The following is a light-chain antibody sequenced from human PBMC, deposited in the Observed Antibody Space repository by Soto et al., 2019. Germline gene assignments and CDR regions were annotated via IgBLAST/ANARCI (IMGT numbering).Light chain of an antibody. J-gene: IGKJ5*01. CDR1: QSVSSSY. V-gene: IGKV3-20*01. CDR3: QQYGSSPKIT. CDR2: GAS. Sequence: EIVLTQSPGTLSLSPGERATLSCRASQSVSSSYLAWYQQKPGQAPRLLIYGASSRATGIPDRFSGSGSETDFTLTISRLEPEDFAVYYCQQYGSSPKITFGQGTDWRL.